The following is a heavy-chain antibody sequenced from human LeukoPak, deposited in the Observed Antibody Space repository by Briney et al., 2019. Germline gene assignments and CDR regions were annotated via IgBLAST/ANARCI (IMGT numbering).Heavy chain of an antibody. CDR2: IKQDGSEK. J-gene: IGHJ4*02. CDR1: GFTFSSHW. Sequence: GGSLRLSCVASGFTFSSHWMSWVRQAPGKGLEWVANIKQDGSEKKYVDSVKGRLTISRDNAKNSLYLQMNSLRAEDTAVYYCARGGVYSSGWYVDYWGQGTLVTVSS. CDR3: ARGGVYSSGWYVDY. V-gene: IGHV3-7*01. D-gene: IGHD6-19*01.